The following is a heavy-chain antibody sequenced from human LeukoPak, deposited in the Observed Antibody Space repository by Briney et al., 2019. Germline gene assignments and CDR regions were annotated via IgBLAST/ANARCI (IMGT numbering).Heavy chain of an antibody. CDR1: GYTFTSYY. CDR2: INPSGGST. CDR3: ARAGDTARLFDY. V-gene: IGHV1-46*04. D-gene: IGHD5-18*01. J-gene: IGHJ4*02. Sequence: ASVKVSCKASGYTFTSYYMHWVRQAPGQGLELMGLINPSGGSTSYAQKLQGTVTLIRDTSTSTVYMELSRLRSADTAVYYCARAGDTARLFDYWGQGTLVNVSS.